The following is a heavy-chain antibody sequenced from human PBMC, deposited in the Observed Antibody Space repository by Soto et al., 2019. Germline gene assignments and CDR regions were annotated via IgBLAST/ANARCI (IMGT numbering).Heavy chain of an antibody. CDR1: GGSFSGYY. D-gene: IGHD5-18*01. CDR2: INHSGST. J-gene: IGHJ4*02. CDR3: ARGGRGYSYGSFDY. Sequence: PSETLSLTCAVYGGSFSGYYWSWIRQPPGKGLEWIGEINHSGSTNYNPPLKSRVTISVDTSKNQFSLKLSSVTAADTAVYYCARGGRGYSYGSFDYWGQGTLVTVSS. V-gene: IGHV4-34*01.